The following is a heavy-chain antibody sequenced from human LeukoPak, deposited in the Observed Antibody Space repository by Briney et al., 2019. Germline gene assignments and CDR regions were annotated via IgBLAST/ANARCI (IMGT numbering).Heavy chain of an antibody. CDR3: ARDLTRYGSGSYLAFDI. CDR2: IYSGGST. Sequence: PGGSLRLSCAASGFTVSSSYMSWVRQAPGKGLEWVSVIYSGGSTYYADSVKGRFTISRDNSKNTLYLQMNSLRAEDTAVYYCARDLTRYGSGSYLAFDIWGQGTMVTVSS. D-gene: IGHD3-10*01. V-gene: IGHV3-53*01. J-gene: IGHJ3*02. CDR1: GFTVSSSY.